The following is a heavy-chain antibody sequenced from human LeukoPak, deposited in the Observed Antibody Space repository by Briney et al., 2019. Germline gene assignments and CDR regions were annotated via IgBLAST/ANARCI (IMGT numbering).Heavy chain of an antibody. CDR3: AKESTQLLWFGESPPYFDY. CDR1: GFTFSSYE. CDR2: ISYDGSNK. J-gene: IGHJ4*02. V-gene: IGHV3-30*18. D-gene: IGHD3-10*01. Sequence: GSLRLSCAASGFTFSSYEMHWVRQAPGKGLEWVAVISYDGSNKYYADSVKGRFTISRDNSKNTLYLQMNSLRAEDTAVYYCAKESTQLLWFGESPPYFDYWGQGTLVTVSS.